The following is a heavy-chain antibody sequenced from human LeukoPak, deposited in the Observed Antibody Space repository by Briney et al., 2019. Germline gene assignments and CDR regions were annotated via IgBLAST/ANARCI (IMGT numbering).Heavy chain of an antibody. D-gene: IGHD2-2*01. V-gene: IGHV1-2*02. J-gene: IGHJ4*02. CDR1: GYTFTGYY. Sequence: GASVKVSCKASGYTFTGYYMHWVRQAPGQGLEWMGWINPNSGGTNYAQKFQGRVTMTRDTSISTAYMELSRLRSDDTAVYYCAREGPNNDGSFVVVPAGIGYWGQGTLVTVSS. CDR3: AREGPNNDGSFVVVPAGIGY. CDR2: INPNSGGT.